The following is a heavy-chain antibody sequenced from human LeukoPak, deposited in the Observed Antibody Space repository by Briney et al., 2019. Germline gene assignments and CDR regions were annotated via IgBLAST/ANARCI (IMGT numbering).Heavy chain of an antibody. CDR2: INHSGST. Sequence: PSETLSLTCAVYGGSFSGYYWGWIRQPPGKGLEWIGEINHSGSTNYNPSLKSRVTISVDTSKNQFSLKLSSVTAADTAVYYCATTAQAAAGTGRIDYWGQGTLVTVSS. CDR1: GGSFSGYY. CDR3: ATTAQAAAGTGRIDY. D-gene: IGHD6-13*01. J-gene: IGHJ4*02. V-gene: IGHV4-34*01.